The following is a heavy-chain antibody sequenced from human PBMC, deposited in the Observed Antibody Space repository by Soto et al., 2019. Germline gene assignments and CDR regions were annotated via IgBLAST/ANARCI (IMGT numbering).Heavy chain of an antibody. CDR2: IKSKTDGGTT. Sequence: RGSLRLSCAASGFTFSNAWMNWVRQAPGKGLEWVGRIKSKTDGGTTDYAAPVKGRFTISRDDSKNTLYLQMNSLKTEDTAVYYCTANVLRFLEWFTYYYYGMDVGGQGTTVTVSS. CDR1: GFTFSNAW. J-gene: IGHJ6*02. CDR3: TANVLRFLEWFTYYYYGMDV. V-gene: IGHV3-15*07. D-gene: IGHD3-3*01.